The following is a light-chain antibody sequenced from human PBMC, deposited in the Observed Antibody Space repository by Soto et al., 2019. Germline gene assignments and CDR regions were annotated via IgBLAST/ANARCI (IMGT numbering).Light chain of an antibody. V-gene: IGKV1D-16*01. CDR2: GAS. CDR1: HHINTF. J-gene: IGKJ4*01. CDR3: QQYDSYPRT. Sequence: DIQLTQSPSSLSASVGDRVTITCRASHHINTFVAWYQQKPERAPKSLVFGASDLQSGVPSRFSGSGYGTDFTLTITNLQPDDFATYYCQQYDSYPRTFGGGTTVEI.